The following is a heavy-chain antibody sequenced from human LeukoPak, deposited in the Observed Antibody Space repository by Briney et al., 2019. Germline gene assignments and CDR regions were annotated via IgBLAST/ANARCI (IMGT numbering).Heavy chain of an antibody. Sequence: PGGSLRLSCAASGFTFRTYWMSWVRQAPGKGLEWVASINQGGSETYYVESVKGRFTISRDNAMNSFFLQMNSLRAEDTAVYYCARLIGDRTIYDYWGHGTLVTVSS. CDR2: INQGGSET. D-gene: IGHD6-6*01. V-gene: IGHV3-7*01. CDR3: ARLIGDRTIYDY. CDR1: GFTFRTYW. J-gene: IGHJ4*01.